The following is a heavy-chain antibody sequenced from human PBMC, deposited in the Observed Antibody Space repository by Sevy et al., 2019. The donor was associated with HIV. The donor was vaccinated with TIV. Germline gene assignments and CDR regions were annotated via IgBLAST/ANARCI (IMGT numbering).Heavy chain of an antibody. J-gene: IGHJ3*02. CDR2: IDWNDEE. V-gene: IGHV2-5*01. Sequence: SGPTLVNPTQTLTLTCTVSGFSLSSSGVGVGWIRQPPGKALEWLALIDWNDEERYSPLLKTRLTITKDASKNQVVLTMTNVDPVDTATYFCVHRHWSYVVNAFDIWGQGTMVTVSS. D-gene: IGHD1-7*01. CDR1: GFSLSSSGVG. CDR3: VHRHWSYVVNAFDI.